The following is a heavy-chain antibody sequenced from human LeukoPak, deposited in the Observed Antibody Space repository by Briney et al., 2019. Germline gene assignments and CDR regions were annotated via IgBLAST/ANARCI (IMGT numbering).Heavy chain of an antibody. Sequence: PGGSLRLSCAASQFTFNAHGMHWVRQAPGKGLEWVAYIRYDGGNKYYADSVKGRFTISRDNSKNTLSLQMNSLRPEDTAVYYCARDRSYCFDYWGQGTLVTVSS. CDR3: ARDRSYCFDY. D-gene: IGHD6-13*01. V-gene: IGHV3-30*02. CDR1: QFTFNAHG. J-gene: IGHJ4*02. CDR2: IRYDGGNK.